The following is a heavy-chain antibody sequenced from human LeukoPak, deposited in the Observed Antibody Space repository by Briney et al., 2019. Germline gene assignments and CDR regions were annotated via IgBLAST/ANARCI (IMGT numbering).Heavy chain of an antibody. Sequence: SETLSLTCAVYGESSFSNYYWSWIRQTPGGALEWIGEINHSGYTNYNPSLKSRVTLSKDTTKNQFSLRLNSVTAADTAVYYCSRQVVGNDYWGQGTLVTVSS. J-gene: IGHJ4*02. CDR2: INHSGYT. CDR1: GESSFSNYY. V-gene: IGHV4-34*01. CDR3: SRQVVGNDY. D-gene: IGHD3-22*01.